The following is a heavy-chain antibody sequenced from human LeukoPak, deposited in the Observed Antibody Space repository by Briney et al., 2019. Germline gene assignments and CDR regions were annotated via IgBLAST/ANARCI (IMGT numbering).Heavy chain of an antibody. CDR1: GGSISSGSYY. V-gene: IGHV4-61*02. Sequence: SQTLSLTCTGSGGSISSGSYYWNWIRQPAGKGLEWIGRIYTSGSTNYNPSLKSRVTISVDTSKNQFSLKLSSVTAADTAVYYCARDWVRTGDNWFDPWGQGTLVTVSS. CDR3: ARDWVRTGDNWFDP. D-gene: IGHD3/OR15-3a*01. J-gene: IGHJ5*02. CDR2: IYTSGST.